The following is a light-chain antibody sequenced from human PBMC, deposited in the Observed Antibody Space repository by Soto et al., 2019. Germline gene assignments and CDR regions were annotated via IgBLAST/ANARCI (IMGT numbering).Light chain of an antibody. Sequence: DIQMTQSPSSVSASVGDRVTITCRASQDINNWLAWYQQKPGKAPKLLIYGASTLQSGVPSRFSGSGSGTDFTLTISSLQPEDFATYSCQQANSFQLTFGGGTRVEIK. CDR1: QDINNW. J-gene: IGKJ4*01. CDR3: QQANSFQLT. V-gene: IGKV1-12*01. CDR2: GAS.